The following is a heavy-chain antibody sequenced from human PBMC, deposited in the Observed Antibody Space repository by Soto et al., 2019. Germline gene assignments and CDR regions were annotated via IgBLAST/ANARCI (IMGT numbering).Heavy chain of an antibody. CDR1: GGTFRSYA. D-gene: IGHD2-15*01. V-gene: IGHV1-69*13. CDR2: IIPIFGTA. Sequence: ASVKVXCKASGGTFRSYAISWVRQAPGQGLEWMGGIIPIFGTANYAQKFQGRVTITADESTSTAYMELSSLRSEDTAVYYCARDVNVVAATMVYEVLSWFDPWGQGTLVTVSS. CDR3: ARDVNVVAATMVYEVLSWFDP. J-gene: IGHJ5*02.